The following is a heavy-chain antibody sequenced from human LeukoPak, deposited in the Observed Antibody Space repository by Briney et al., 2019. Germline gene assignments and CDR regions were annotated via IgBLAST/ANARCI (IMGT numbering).Heavy chain of an antibody. Sequence: ASVKVSCKASGYTFINYAINWGRQAPGQRLEWMGCINAGNGNTKYSQKFQGRVTITRETSASTACMEMSSLRSEDTAAYFTAIGPSAAAVDYWGQGTLVTVSS. J-gene: IGHJ4*02. CDR3: AIGPSAAAVDY. D-gene: IGHD6-13*01. V-gene: IGHV1-3*01. CDR2: INAGNGNT. CDR1: GYTFINYA.